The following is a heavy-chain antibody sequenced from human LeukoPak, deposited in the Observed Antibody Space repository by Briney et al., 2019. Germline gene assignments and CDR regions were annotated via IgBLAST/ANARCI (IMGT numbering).Heavy chain of an antibody. CDR1: GYTFTSYY. CDR3: AAGTGYYYGMDV. V-gene: IGHV1-46*01. Sequence: ASVKVSCKASGYTFTSYYMHWVRQAPGQGLEWMGIINPSGGSTSYAQKFQGRVTMTRDTSTSTVYMELSSLRSEDTAVYFAAAGTGYYYGMDVWGQGTTVTVSS. D-gene: IGHD6-13*01. CDR2: INPSGGST. J-gene: IGHJ6*02.